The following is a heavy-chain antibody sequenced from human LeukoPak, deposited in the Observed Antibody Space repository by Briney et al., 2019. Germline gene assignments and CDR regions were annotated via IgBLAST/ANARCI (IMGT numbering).Heavy chain of an antibody. CDR3: ARGRTRRITIFGVVDPGYFDY. D-gene: IGHD3-3*01. CDR2: INHSGST. J-gene: IGHJ4*02. Sequence: SETLSLTCAVYGGSFSGYYWSWLRQPPGKGLEWIGEINHSGSTNYNPSLKSRVTISADTSKNQFSLKLSSVSAAATAVYYCARGRTRRITIFGVVDPGYFDYWGQGTLVTVSS. V-gene: IGHV4-34*01. CDR1: GGSFSGYY.